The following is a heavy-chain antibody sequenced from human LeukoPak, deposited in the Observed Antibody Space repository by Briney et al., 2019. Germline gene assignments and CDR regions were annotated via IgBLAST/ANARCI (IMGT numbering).Heavy chain of an antibody. CDR2: INHSGNT. CDR1: GGSFSDYY. J-gene: IGHJ4*02. CDR3: ARTYYYGSGSAIDY. D-gene: IGHD3-10*01. V-gene: IGHV4-34*01. Sequence: PSETLSLTCAVYGGSFSDYYWSWIRQPAGMGPEWIGEINHSGNTNYNPSLKSRATISVDTSKNQFSLKLTSLTAADTAVYYCARTYYYGSGSAIDYWGQGSLATVSS.